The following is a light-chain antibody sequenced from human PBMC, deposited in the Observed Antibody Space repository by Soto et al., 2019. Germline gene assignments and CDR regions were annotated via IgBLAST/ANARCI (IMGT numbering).Light chain of an antibody. CDR3: GTWDSSLSAVV. J-gene: IGLJ2*01. CDR2: DNN. Sequence: QSVLTQPPSVSAAPGQKVTISCSGGSSNIWNNYVSWYQQLPGTAPKLLIYDNNKRPSGIPDRFSGSKSGTSATLGITGLQTGDEADYYCGTWDSSLSAVVFGGGTKLTVL. V-gene: IGLV1-51*01. CDR1: SSNIWNNY.